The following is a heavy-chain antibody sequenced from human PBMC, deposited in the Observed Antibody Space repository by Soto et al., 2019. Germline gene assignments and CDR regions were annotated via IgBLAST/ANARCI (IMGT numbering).Heavy chain of an antibody. Sequence: QVQLQESGPGLVKPSETLSLTCTVSGGSISSYYWSWIRQPPGKGLEWIGYIYYSGSTNYNPSLKSRVTISVDTSKNQFSLKLSSVTAADTAVYYCARDNGTEEYFQHWGQGTLVTVSS. CDR3: ARDNGTEEYFQH. V-gene: IGHV4-59*01. J-gene: IGHJ1*01. CDR1: GGSISSYY. CDR2: IYYSGST.